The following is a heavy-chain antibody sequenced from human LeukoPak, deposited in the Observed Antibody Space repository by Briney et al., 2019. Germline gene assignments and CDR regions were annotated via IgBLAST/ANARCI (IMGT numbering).Heavy chain of an antibody. CDR2: ISYDGSNK. D-gene: IGHD3/OR15-3a*01. J-gene: IGHJ4*02. V-gene: IGHV3-30*03. Sequence: GGSLRLSCAVSGITFSIFGMHWVRQAPGKGLEWVAYISYDGSNKYLTDSVKGRFTISRDNSKNTLYLQMSSLRVEDTAVYYCARGLGTFDYWGQGTLVTVSS. CDR3: ARGLGTFDY. CDR1: GITFSIFG.